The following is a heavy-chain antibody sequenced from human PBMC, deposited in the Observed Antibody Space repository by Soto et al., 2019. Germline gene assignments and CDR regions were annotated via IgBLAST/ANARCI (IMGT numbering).Heavy chain of an antibody. CDR1: TLSTFG. CDR2: IIPFFGTA. CDR3: ARTAPMDAGDKYYYDF. D-gene: IGHD3-16*01. Sequence: TLSTFGISWVRQAPGQGLEWMGGIIPFFGTAEYSQKLEDRITITADESTNTVYMDLRSLTSEDTAIYYCARTAPMDAGDKYYYDFWGQGALVTVSS. V-gene: IGHV1-69*01. J-gene: IGHJ4*02.